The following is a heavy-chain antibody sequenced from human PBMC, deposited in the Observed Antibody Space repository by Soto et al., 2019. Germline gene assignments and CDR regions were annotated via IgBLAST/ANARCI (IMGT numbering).Heavy chain of an antibody. D-gene: IGHD2-8*02. Sequence: QVQLQQWGAGLLKPSETLSLTCAVYGGSFSGYYWTWIRQPPGTGLEWIGEINHSGSTNYNPSLKSQVTIPVDTSKNQFYLKLTSVTAADQAVYYCARDKITGLFAYWGQGTLVTVSS. V-gene: IGHV4-34*01. J-gene: IGHJ4*02. CDR3: ARDKITGLFAY. CDR1: GGSFSGYY. CDR2: INHSGST.